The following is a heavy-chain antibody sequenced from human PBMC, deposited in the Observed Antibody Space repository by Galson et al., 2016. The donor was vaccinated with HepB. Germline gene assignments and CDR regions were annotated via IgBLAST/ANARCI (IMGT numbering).Heavy chain of an antibody. CDR3: VTSFSTQVYS. D-gene: IGHD2/OR15-2a*01. V-gene: IGHV3-48*01. CDR2: ITGSSSNK. CDR1: GFTFNTYS. Sequence: SLRLSCAASGFTFNTYSMNWVRQAPGKGLEWIAYITGSSSNKKYADSVKGRFPIPRDNAKNSLYLQLSSLRGEDTAVYYCVTSFSTQVYSWGQGTLVTVSS. J-gene: IGHJ4*02.